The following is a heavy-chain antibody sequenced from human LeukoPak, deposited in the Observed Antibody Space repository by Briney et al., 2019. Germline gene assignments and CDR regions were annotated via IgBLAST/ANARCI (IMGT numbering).Heavy chain of an antibody. CDR3: AKDKGAVARLIDY. V-gene: IGHV3-9*01. D-gene: IGHD6-19*01. J-gene: IGHJ4*02. CDR2: ISWNSGSI. CDR1: GFTFDDYA. Sequence: PGRSLRLSCAASGFTFDDYAMHWVRQAPGKGLEWVSGISWNSGSIGYADSVKGRFTISRDNAKNSLYLQMNSLRAEDTALYYCAKDKGAVARLIDYWGQGTLGTVSS.